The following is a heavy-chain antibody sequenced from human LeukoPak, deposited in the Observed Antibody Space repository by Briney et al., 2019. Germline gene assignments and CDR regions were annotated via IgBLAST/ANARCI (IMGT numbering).Heavy chain of an antibody. Sequence: GGSLRLSCAASGFTFSSYWMSWVRQAPGKGLEWVANIKQDGSEKYYVDSVKGRFTISRDNAKNSLYLQMNSLRAEDTAVYYCARLQGYYDSSGQDAFDIWGQGTMVTVSS. D-gene: IGHD3-22*01. CDR2: IKQDGSEK. V-gene: IGHV3-7*01. CDR3: ARLQGYYDSSGQDAFDI. J-gene: IGHJ3*02. CDR1: GFTFSSYW.